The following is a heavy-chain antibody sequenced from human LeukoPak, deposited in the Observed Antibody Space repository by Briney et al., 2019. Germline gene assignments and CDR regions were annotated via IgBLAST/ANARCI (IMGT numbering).Heavy chain of an antibody. D-gene: IGHD2-2*01. CDR2: INPNSGGT. Sequence: ASVKVSCKASGYTFTGYYMHWVRQAPGQGLEWMGQINPNSGGTNYAQKFQGRVTMTRDTSISTAYMELSRLRSDDTAVYYCARSVRECSSTSCYPGDYWGQGTLVTVSS. CDR1: GYTFTGYY. J-gene: IGHJ4*02. CDR3: ARSVRECSSTSCYPGDY. V-gene: IGHV1-2*06.